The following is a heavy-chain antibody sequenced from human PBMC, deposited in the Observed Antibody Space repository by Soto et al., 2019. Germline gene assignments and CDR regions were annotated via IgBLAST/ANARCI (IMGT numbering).Heavy chain of an antibody. J-gene: IGHJ4*02. V-gene: IGHV1-69*13. CDR2: IIPIFGTA. CDR1: GSTFSSYA. D-gene: IGHD6-6*01. Sequence: SVKVSCKASGSTFSSYAISWVRQAPGQRLEWMGGIIPIFGTANYAQKFQGRVTITADESTSTAYMELSSLRSEDTAVYYCARGRVKAYSSSQAGTDYFDYWGQGTLVTVSS. CDR3: ARGRVKAYSSSQAGTDYFDY.